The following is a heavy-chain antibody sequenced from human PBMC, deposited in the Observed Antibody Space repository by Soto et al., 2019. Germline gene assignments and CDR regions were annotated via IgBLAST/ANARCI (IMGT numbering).Heavy chain of an antibody. CDR3: APTRIVVEPAATDYYYYYMDV. D-gene: IGHD2-2*01. V-gene: IGHV2-70*11. J-gene: IGHJ6*03. CDR2: IDWDDDK. CDR1: GFSLSTSGMC. Sequence: SGPTLVNPTQTLTLTCTFSGFSLSTSGMCVSWIRQPPGKALEWLARIDWDDDKYYSTSLKSRLTISKDTSKNQVVLTMTNMDTVDTATYYCAPTRIVVEPAATDYYYYYMDVWGKGTTVTVSS.